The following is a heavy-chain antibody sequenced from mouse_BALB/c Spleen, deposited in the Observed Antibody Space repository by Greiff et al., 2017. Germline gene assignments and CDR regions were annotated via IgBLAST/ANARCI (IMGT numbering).Heavy chain of an antibody. J-gene: IGHJ3*01. V-gene: IGHV3-2*02. CDR2: IRYSGST. CDR3: ARSDYYGFAY. D-gene: IGHD1-2*01. CDR1: GYSITSDYA. Sequence: EVKLMESGPGLVKPSQSLSLTCTVTGYSITSDYAWNWIRQFPGNKLEWMGYIRYSGSTSYNPSLKSRISITRDTSKNQFFLQLNSVTTEDTATYYCARSDYYGFAYWGQGTLVTVSA.